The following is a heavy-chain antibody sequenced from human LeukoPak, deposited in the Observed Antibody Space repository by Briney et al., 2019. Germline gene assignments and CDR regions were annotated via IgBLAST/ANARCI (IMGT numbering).Heavy chain of an antibody. Sequence: SETLSLTCAVYGGPFSGYNWSWTRHPPGKGLKWIGEINHSGSTNYNPSLKSRVTISVDTSKNQFSLKLSSVTAADTAVYYCATLEAQEWFDPWGQGTLVTVSS. CDR2: INHSGST. J-gene: IGHJ5*02. CDR1: GGPFSGYN. V-gene: IGHV4-34*01. CDR3: ATLEAQEWFDP.